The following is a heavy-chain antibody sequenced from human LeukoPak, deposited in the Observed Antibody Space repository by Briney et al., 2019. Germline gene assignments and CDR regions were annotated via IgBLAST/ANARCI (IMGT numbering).Heavy chain of an antibody. CDR1: GFTFSSYG. Sequence: PGGSLRLSCAASGFTFSSYGMHWVRQAPGKGLEWVAFIRYDGSNKYYADSVKGRFTISRDNSKNTLYLRMNSLRVEDTAVYYCAKEKKYYYDGSGYPGYDYWGQGTLVTVSS. CDR3: AKEKKYYYDGSGYPGYDY. V-gene: IGHV3-30*02. D-gene: IGHD3-22*01. CDR2: IRYDGSNK. J-gene: IGHJ4*02.